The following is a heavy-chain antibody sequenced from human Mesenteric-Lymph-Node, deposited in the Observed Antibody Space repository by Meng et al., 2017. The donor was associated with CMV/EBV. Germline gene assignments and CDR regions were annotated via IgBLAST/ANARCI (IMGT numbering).Heavy chain of an antibody. CDR3: AKISVDTAMAYYYGMDV. J-gene: IGHJ6*02. CDR2: IRYDGSNK. V-gene: IGHV3-30*02. Sequence: GESLKISCAASGFTFSSYGMHWVRQAPGKGLEWVAFIRYDGSNKYYADSVKGRFTISRDNSKNTLYLQMNSLRAEDTAVYYCAKISVDTAMAYYYGMDVWGQGTTVTVSS. D-gene: IGHD5-18*01. CDR1: GFTFSSYG.